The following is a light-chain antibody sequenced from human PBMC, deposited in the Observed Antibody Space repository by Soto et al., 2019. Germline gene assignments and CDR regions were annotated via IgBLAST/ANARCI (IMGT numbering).Light chain of an antibody. V-gene: IGLV2-14*01. CDR2: EVS. CDR1: SSDVGGYNY. J-gene: IGLJ2*01. CDR3: SSYTSSGVV. Sequence: QSVLTQPASVSGSPGQSITISCTGTSSDVGGYNYVSWYQQHPGKAPKLMIYEVSNRPSGVSNRFSGSKSGNTASLTISGLQAEDEADYYCSSYTSSGVVFGGGTKVTVL.